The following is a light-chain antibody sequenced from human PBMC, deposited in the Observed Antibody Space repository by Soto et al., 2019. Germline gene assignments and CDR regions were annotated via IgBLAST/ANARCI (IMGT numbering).Light chain of an antibody. CDR2: GAS. CDR1: QTVRSSS. CDR3: QQYGSSPRT. Sequence: TQSPATLSVSQGERATLSRRASQTVRSSSLAWYQQKPGQAPRLLIFGASTRAAGLPDRFSGSGSGTDFTLTISRLEPEDFAVYYCQQYGSSPRTFGQGTKVDIK. J-gene: IGKJ1*01. V-gene: IGKV3-20*01.